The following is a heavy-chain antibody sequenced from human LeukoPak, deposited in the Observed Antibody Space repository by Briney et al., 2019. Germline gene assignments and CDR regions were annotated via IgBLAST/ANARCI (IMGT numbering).Heavy chain of an antibody. J-gene: IGHJ3*02. CDR3: ASAGRYYDFWSGFPDAFDI. Sequence: PGGSLRLSCAASGFTFSSYGMHWVRQAPGKGLEWVAFIRYDGSNKYYADSVKGRFTISRDNSKNTLYLQMNSLRAEDTAVYYCASAGRYYDFWSGFPDAFDIWGQGTMVTVSS. D-gene: IGHD3-3*01. CDR1: GFTFSSYG. V-gene: IGHV3-30*02. CDR2: IRYDGSNK.